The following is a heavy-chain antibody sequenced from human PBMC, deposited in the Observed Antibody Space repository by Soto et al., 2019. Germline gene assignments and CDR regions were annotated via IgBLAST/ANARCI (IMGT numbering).Heavy chain of an antibody. J-gene: IGHJ4*02. V-gene: IGHV1-3*01. D-gene: IGHD3-10*01. CDR2: INAGNGNT. CDR1: GYTFTGYA. CDR3: AAGEYYYGSGTLDY. Sequence: ASVKVSCKASGYTFTGYAMHWVRQAPGQRLEWMGWINAGNGNTKYSQKFQGRVTITRDTSASAAYMELSSLRSEDTAVYYCAAGEYYYGSGTLDYWGQGTLVTVSS.